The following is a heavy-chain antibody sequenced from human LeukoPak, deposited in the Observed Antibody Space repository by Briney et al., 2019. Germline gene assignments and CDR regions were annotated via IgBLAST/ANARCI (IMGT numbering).Heavy chain of an antibody. CDR3: AKDSLAARPPPPFDY. CDR2: ISGSGGST. V-gene: IGHV3-23*01. Sequence: GGSLTLSCLAYGFTFSSYAMSWVRQAAGKGLEWVSAISGSGGSTYCADSVKGRFTISRDNSKNTLYLQMNSLRAEDTAVYYCAKDSLAARPPPPFDYWGQGTLVTVSS. D-gene: IGHD6-6*01. J-gene: IGHJ4*02. CDR1: GFTFSSYA.